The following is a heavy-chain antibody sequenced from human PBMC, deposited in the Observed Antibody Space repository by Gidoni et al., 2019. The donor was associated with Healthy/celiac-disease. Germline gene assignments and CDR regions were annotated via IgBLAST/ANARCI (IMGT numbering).Heavy chain of an antibody. Sequence: EVQLVESGGGLVKPGGSLRLSCAASGFTFSSYSMNWVRKAPGKGLEWVSSISSSSSYIYYADSVKGRFTISRDNAKNSLYLQMNSLRAEDTAVYYCARDQYCTNGVCYPNYYYYYMDVWGKGTTVTV. CDR3: ARDQYCTNGVCYPNYYYYYMDV. CDR1: GFTFSSYS. V-gene: IGHV3-21*01. D-gene: IGHD2-8*01. J-gene: IGHJ6*03. CDR2: ISSSSSYI.